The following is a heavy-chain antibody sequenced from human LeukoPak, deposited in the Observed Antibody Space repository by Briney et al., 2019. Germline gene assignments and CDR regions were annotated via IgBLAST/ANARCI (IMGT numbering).Heavy chain of an antibody. CDR2: IYYSGST. CDR3: ARVHESIDY. J-gene: IGHJ4*02. Sequence: SETLSLTCTVSGGSISSYYWSWIRQPPGKGLEWIGYIYYSGSTNYNPSLKSRVTISVDTSKNQFSLKLSSVTAADTAVCYCARVHESIDYWGQGTLVTVSS. V-gene: IGHV4-59*01. CDR1: GGSISSYY. D-gene: IGHD6-6*01.